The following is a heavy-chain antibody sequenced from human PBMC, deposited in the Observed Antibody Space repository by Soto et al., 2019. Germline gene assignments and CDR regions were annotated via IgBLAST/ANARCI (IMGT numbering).Heavy chain of an antibody. CDR1: GVKFRAYW. CDR2: MNEDGSEI. D-gene: IGHD2-2*01. V-gene: IGHV3-7*01. Sequence: GSLIVSWVWSGVKFRAYWMSLVRQAPGKGLEWVATMNEDGSEIYYVGSVKGRFAISRDNDENSLHLQMSFVSAEDTGVYFCVRDVGFDYANWGQGTLVTVSS. J-gene: IGHJ4*02. CDR3: VRDVGFDYAN.